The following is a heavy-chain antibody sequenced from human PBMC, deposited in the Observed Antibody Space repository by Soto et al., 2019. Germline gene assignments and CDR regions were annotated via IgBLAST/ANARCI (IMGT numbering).Heavy chain of an antibody. Sequence: QLQLQESGPGLVKPSETLSLTCTVSGVSISNSSYYWGWIRRPPGKGLEWIGTIYYSGITYYNPSLKSRGTISVDTSKNQFSLKLTSVTAADTAVYYCARHGSNWGQATLVTVSS. CDR2: IYYSGIT. J-gene: IGHJ4*02. CDR3: ARHGSN. CDR1: GVSISNSSYY. V-gene: IGHV4-39*01.